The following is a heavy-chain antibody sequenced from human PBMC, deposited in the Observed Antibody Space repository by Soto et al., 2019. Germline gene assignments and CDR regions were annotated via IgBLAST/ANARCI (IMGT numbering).Heavy chain of an antibody. V-gene: IGHV3-48*02. D-gene: IGHD3-22*01. CDR2: ISSSSSTI. CDR1: GFTFSSYS. CDR3: ARGGRGSGYYYSDY. J-gene: IGHJ4*02. Sequence: GGSLRLSCAASGFTFSSYSMNWVRQAPGKGLEWVSYISSSSSTIYYADSVKGRFTISRDNAKNSLYLQMNSLRDEDTAVYYCARGGRGSGYYYSDYWGQGTLVTVSS.